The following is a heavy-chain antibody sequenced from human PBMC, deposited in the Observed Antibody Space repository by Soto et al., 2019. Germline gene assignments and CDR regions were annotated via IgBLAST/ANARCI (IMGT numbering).Heavy chain of an antibody. CDR1: GGSFSGYY. V-gene: IGHV4-34*01. CDR3: AGRPTEHVTVVDWFDP. J-gene: IGHJ5*02. D-gene: IGHD1-1*01. Sequence: SETLSLTCAVYGGSFSGYYWSWIRQPPGKGLEWIGEINHSGSTNYNPSLKSRVTISVDTSKNQFSLKLSSVTAADTAVYYCAGRPTEHVTVVDWFDPWGQGTLVTVSS. CDR2: INHSGST.